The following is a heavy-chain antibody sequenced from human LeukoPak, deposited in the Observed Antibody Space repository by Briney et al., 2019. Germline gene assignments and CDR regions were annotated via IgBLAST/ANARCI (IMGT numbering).Heavy chain of an antibody. D-gene: IGHD6-6*01. Sequence: SETLSLTCIVSGGSVSSGSYYWSWIRQPPGKELEWIGHIDYSGSAKYNPSLKSRVTISVDTSKNQFSLKLSSVTAADTAVYFCARDSSIAAHYFDYWGQGTLVTVSS. J-gene: IGHJ4*02. CDR2: IDYSGSA. CDR1: GGSVSSGSYY. CDR3: ARDSSIAAHYFDY. V-gene: IGHV4-61*01.